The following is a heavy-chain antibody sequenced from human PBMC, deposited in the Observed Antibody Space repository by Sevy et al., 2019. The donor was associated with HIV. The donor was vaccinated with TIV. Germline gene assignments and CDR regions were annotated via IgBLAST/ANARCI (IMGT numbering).Heavy chain of an antibody. Sequence: GGSLRLSCAASGFSLSSYAMSWVRQAPGKGLEWVSAISGSGGSTYYADSVKGRFTISRDNSKNTLYLQMNSLRAEDTAVYYCAKDRDYYDSSGYIDYWGQGSLVTVSS. CDR1: GFSLSSYA. D-gene: IGHD3-22*01. J-gene: IGHJ4*02. V-gene: IGHV3-23*01. CDR2: ISGSGGST. CDR3: AKDRDYYDSSGYIDY.